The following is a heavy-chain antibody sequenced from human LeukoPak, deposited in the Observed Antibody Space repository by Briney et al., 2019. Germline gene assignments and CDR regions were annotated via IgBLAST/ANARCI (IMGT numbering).Heavy chain of an antibody. V-gene: IGHV4-59*01. D-gene: IGHD2-21*01. CDR3: ARVNGGGHYYYYGMDV. CDR2: THDSGNS. Sequence: PSETLSLTCTVSGGSISSYYWSWIRQPPGKGLEWIGYTHDSGNSNYNPSLRSRVTISIDTSKNQFSLKLSSVTAADTAVYYCARVNGGGHYYYYGMDVWGQGTTVTVSS. J-gene: IGHJ6*02. CDR1: GGSISSYY.